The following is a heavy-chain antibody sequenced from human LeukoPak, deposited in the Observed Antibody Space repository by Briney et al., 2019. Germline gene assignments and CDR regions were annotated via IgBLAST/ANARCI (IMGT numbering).Heavy chain of an antibody. Sequence: PGGSLRLSCAASGFTFSNYWMHWVRQAPGRGLVWVSHISSDESITSYADSVKGRFTISRDNAKNTLFLQMNGLRAEDTAVYYCARVSLSSGCLSNWGQGTLVTVSS. CDR2: ISSDESIT. CDR3: ARVSLSSGCLSN. V-gene: IGHV3-74*01. J-gene: IGHJ4*02. CDR1: GFTFSNYW. D-gene: IGHD6-19*01.